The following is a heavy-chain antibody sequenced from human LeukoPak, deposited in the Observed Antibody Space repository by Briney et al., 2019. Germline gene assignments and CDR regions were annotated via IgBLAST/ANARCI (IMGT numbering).Heavy chain of an antibody. CDR3: ARVRYSSCPDY. CDR2: ISSSSSYI. Sequence: GGSLRLSCAASGFTFSSYSMNWVRQAPGKGLELVSSISSSSSYIYYADSVKGRFTISRDNAKNSLYLQMNSLRAEDTAVYYCARVRYSSCPDYWGQGTLVTVSS. D-gene: IGHD6-19*01. V-gene: IGHV3-21*01. CDR1: GFTFSSYS. J-gene: IGHJ4*02.